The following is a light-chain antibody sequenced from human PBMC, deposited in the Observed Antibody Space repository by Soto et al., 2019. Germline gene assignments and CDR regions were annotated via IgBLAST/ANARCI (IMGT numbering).Light chain of an antibody. J-gene: IGKJ1*01. V-gene: IGKV3-20*01. CDR2: CAS. CDR1: QSVSSSY. Sequence: EMAVTQAPGTLSLSPGERATLSCGASQSVSSSYLAWYQHKPGQAPRLLISCASCRATGIPDLFSGSGSGTDFTLTISRPEPEDCAVYYCRQYGSSPRTFGQGTKVEI. CDR3: RQYGSSPRT.